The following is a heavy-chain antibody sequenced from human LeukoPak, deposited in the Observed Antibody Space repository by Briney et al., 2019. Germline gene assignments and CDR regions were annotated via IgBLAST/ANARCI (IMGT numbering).Heavy chain of an antibody. CDR1: GFNFRSYG. CDR2: IWYDGSNK. CDR3: ARRDPFDY. J-gene: IGHJ4*02. D-gene: IGHD2-21*02. V-gene: IGHV3-33*01. Sequence: GSLRLSCAASGFNFRSYGMHWVRQAPGKGLEWVAVIWYDGSNKNYADSVKGRFTISRDNSQNTLYLQMNSLRAEDTAVYYCARRDPFDYWGQGTLVTVSS.